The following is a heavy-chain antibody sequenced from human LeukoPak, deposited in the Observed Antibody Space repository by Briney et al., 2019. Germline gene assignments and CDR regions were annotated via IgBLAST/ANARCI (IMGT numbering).Heavy chain of an antibody. J-gene: IGHJ6*02. V-gene: IGHV3-11*01. D-gene: IGHD4-17*01. CDR2: ISSSGSTI. CDR3: AKGFDYGDPRGYYYYGMDV. Sequence: GGSLRLSCAASGFTFSDYYMSWIRQAPGKGLEWVSYISSSGSTIYYADSVKGRFTISRDNAKNSLYLQMNSLRAEDTAVYYCAKGFDYGDPRGYYYYGMDVWGQGTTVTVSS. CDR1: GFTFSDYY.